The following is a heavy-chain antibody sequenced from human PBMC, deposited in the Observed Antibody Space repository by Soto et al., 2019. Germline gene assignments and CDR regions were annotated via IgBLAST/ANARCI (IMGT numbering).Heavy chain of an antibody. Sequence: QVQLVQSGAEVKKPGSSVKVSCKASGGTFSSYAISWVRQAPGQGREWMGGIIPIFGTANYAQKFQGRGTTSDAESSSSAYMELGSLRADDTAGDYCARVEPPDYYYWFAPWGQGTQVPVSS. V-gene: IGHV1-69*01. CDR3: ARVEPPDYYYWFAP. CDR2: IIPIFGTA. D-gene: IGHD2-21*02. J-gene: IGHJ5*02. CDR1: GGTFSSYA.